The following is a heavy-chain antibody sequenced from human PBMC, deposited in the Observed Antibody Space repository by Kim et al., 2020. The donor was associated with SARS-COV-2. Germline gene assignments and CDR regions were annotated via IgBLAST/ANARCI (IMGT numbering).Heavy chain of an antibody. D-gene: IGHD5-18*01. Sequence: GGSLRLSCAASGFTVSSNYMSWVRQAPGKGLEWVSVIYSGGSTYYADSVKGRFTISRDNSKNTLYLQMNSLRAEDTAVYYCARDLVDTAMVGDYWGQGTLVTVSS. CDR2: IYSGGST. CDR3: ARDLVDTAMVGDY. J-gene: IGHJ4*02. V-gene: IGHV3-66*01. CDR1: GFTVSSNY.